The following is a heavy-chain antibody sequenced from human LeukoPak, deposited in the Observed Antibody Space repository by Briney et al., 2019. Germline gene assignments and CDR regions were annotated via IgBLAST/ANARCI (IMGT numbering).Heavy chain of an antibody. V-gene: IGHV4-39*01. CDR3: ARHAYIEMSWFDP. J-gene: IGHJ5*02. CDR2: IYYSGST. Sequence: PSETLSLTCTVSGGSISSSSYYWGWIRQPPGKGLEWIGSIYYSGSTYYNPSPKSRVTISVDTSKNQFTLKLSSVTAADTAVYYCARHAYIEMSWFDPWGQGTLVTVSS. CDR1: GGSISSSSYY. D-gene: IGHD2-15*01.